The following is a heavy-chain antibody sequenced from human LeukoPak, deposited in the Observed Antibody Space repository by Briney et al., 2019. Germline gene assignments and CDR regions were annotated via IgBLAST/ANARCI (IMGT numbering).Heavy chain of an antibody. CDR2: IYHSGGT. V-gene: IGHV4-38-2*01. Sequence: PSETLSLTCAVSDSFISSTSYWGWIRQPPGKGLEWIGSIYHSGGTVYNPSLKSRVTISVDTSKKQFSLKLTSVTAADTAVYYCARNDSSGYFDYWGQGTLVTVSS. CDR1: DSFISSTSY. D-gene: IGHD3-22*01. J-gene: IGHJ4*02. CDR3: ARNDSSGYFDY.